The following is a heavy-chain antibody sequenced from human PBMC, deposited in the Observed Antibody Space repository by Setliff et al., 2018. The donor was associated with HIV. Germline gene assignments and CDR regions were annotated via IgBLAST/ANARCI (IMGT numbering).Heavy chain of an antibody. J-gene: IGHJ4*02. CDR1: GFTFSNYG. Sequence: GGSLRLSCVASGFTFSNYGMHWVRQAPGKGLEWVAIIRLDGSDKFYADSVKGRFTISRDNSKNTLFLQMNSLRSEDTAVYYCAKEDQRVTSVDYWGQGTPVTVSS. V-gene: IGHV3-30*02. CDR3: AKEDQRVTSVDY. CDR2: IRLDGSDK. D-gene: IGHD2-2*01.